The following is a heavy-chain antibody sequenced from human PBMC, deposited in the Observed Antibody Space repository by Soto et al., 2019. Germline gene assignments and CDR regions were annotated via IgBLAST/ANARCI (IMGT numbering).Heavy chain of an antibody. CDR1: GFTFSSHA. D-gene: IGHD2-8*01. CDR2: VDGSGGDT. CDR3: AKEIVAAAYAATSAFDL. Sequence: GGSLRLSCAASGFTFSSHAMGWLRQAPGAGPEWVAFVDGSGGDTSYADSVKGRFTISRDNSDNSVFLHMNSLKAEDTGRYFCAKEIVAAAYAATSAFDLWGQGTLVTVSS. J-gene: IGHJ4*02. V-gene: IGHV3-23*01.